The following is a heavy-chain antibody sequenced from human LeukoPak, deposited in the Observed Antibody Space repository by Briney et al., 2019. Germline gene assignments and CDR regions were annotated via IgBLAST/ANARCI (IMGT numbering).Heavy chain of an antibody. CDR1: GYSFSSYW. J-gene: IGHJ4*02. CDR2: IYPGDSDT. Sequence: GESLKISCKGSGYSFSSYWIGWVRQMPGKGLEWMGIIYPGDSDTRYSPSFQGQVTISAGESISTAYLQWSSLKASDTAMYYCARQRLTTVPYYFDYWGQGTLVTVSA. D-gene: IGHD4-17*01. CDR3: ARQRLTTVPYYFDY. V-gene: IGHV5-51*01.